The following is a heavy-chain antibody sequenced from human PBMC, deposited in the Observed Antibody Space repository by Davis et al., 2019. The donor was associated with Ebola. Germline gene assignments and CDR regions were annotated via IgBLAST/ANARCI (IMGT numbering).Heavy chain of an antibody. V-gene: IGHV3-48*02. CDR1: GFMFTNYW. D-gene: IGHD2-15*01. Sequence: GGSLRLSCSTSGFMFTNYWMSWVRQAPGKGLEWISYISSSTSTIYYADSVKGRFSVSRDNAKKSLYLQMNSLRDEDTAMYYCVRGINVVAATRFDYWGQGTLVTVSS. CDR3: VRGINVVAATRFDY. CDR2: ISSSTSTI. J-gene: IGHJ4*02.